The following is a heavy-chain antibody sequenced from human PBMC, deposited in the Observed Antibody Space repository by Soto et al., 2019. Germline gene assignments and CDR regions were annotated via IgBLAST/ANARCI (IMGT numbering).Heavy chain of an antibody. CDR2: IYYSGST. CDR3: ARNAPTVTSYYYYYGMDV. Sequence: SETLSLTCTVSGGSISSGGYYWSWIRQHPGKGLEWIGYIYYSGSTYYNPSLKSRVTISVDTSKNQFSLKLSSVTAADTAVYYCARNAPTVTSYYYYYGMDVWGQGTTVTVSS. D-gene: IGHD4-17*01. V-gene: IGHV4-31*03. CDR1: GGSISSGGYY. J-gene: IGHJ6*02.